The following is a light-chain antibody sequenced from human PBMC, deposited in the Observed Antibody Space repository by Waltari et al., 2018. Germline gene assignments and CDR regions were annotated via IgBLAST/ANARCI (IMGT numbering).Light chain of an antibody. CDR3: ATWDDSINNLV. CDR1: LSNIGSNT. J-gene: IGLJ3*02. Sequence: VLTQPPSASGTSGQRVTLSCSGSLSNIGSNTVNWYQVLPRTAPRLLIFTNTQRPSGVPDRFSASRSSTTASLAISGLQSDDEADYYCATWDDSINNLVFGGGTKLTVL. V-gene: IGLV1-44*01. CDR2: TNT.